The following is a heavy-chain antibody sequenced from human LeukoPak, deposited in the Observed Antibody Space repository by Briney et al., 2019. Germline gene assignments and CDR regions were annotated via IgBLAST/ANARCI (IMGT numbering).Heavy chain of an antibody. V-gene: IGHV4-59*01. CDR1: GGSISSYY. D-gene: IGHD3-10*01. CDR2: IYYSGST. Sequence: SETLSLTCTVSGGSISSYYWSWIRQPPGKGLEWIGYIYYSGSTNYNPSLKSRVTISVDTSKNQFSLKLSSVTAADTAVYYCGRDLRVPGYMVRGGDAFDIWGQGTMVTVSS. J-gene: IGHJ3*02. CDR3: GRDLRVPGYMVRGGDAFDI.